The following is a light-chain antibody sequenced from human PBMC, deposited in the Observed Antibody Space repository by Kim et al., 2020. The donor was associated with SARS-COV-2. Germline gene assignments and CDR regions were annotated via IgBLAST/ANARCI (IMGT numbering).Light chain of an antibody. J-gene: IGLJ2*01. V-gene: IGLV6-57*04. CDR2: EDN. CDR1: SGSIATNY. Sequence: NFMLTQPHSVSESPGKTLIISCTSSSGSIATNYVQWYQQRPGSAPTTMIYEDNQRPSGVPDRFSGSIDSSSNSASLTISGLQPEDEADYYCQSYDSDNVIFGGGTQLTVL. CDR3: QSYDSDNVI.